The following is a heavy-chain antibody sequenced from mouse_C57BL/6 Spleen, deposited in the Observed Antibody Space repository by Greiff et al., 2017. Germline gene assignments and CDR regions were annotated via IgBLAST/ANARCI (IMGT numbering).Heavy chain of an antibody. Sequence: QVQLQQSGPGLVQPSQSLSITCTVSGFSLTSYGVHWVRQSPGKGLEWLGVIWSGGSTDYNAAFISRLSISKDNSKSQVFFKMNSLQADDTAIYYCANYVGYYVGCAYWGQGTLVTVSA. D-gene: IGHD2-3*01. CDR3: ANYVGYYVGCAY. CDR1: GFSLTSYG. J-gene: IGHJ3*01. CDR2: IWSGGST. V-gene: IGHV2-2*01.